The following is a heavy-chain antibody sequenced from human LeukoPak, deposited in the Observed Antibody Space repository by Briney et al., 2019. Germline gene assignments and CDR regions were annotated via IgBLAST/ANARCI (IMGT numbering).Heavy chain of an antibody. Sequence: GRSLRLSCAASGFTFDDYAMHWVRQAPGKGLEWVSGISWNSGSIGYADSVKGRFTISRDNAKNSLCLQMNSLRAEDTALYYCAKDISYGSGKGFDYWGQGTLVTVSS. D-gene: IGHD3-10*01. CDR2: ISWNSGSI. CDR1: GFTFDDYA. CDR3: AKDISYGSGKGFDY. J-gene: IGHJ4*02. V-gene: IGHV3-9*01.